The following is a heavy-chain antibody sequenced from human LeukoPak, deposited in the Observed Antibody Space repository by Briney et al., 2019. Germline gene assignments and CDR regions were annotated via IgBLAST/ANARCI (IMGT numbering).Heavy chain of an antibody. Sequence: SETLSLTCTVSGGSISSSTYYWGWIRQSPGKGLEWIGSIYYSGSTYYNPSLKGRVTMSIDTSKNQFSLKLRSVTAADTAVYYCDVQGGAIEAPTKIYYFDYWGQGTLVTVSS. CDR1: GGSISSSTYY. CDR2: IYYSGST. V-gene: IGHV4-39*01. CDR3: DVQGGAIEAPTKIYYFDY. J-gene: IGHJ4*02. D-gene: IGHD6-13*01.